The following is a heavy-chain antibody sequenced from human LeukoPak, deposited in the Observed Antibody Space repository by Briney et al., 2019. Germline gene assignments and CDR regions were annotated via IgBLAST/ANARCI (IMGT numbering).Heavy chain of an antibody. CDR2: IYYSGST. CDR1: GASISSHY. D-gene: IGHD5-24*01. Sequence: PSETLSLPCTVSGASISSHYWSWIRQPPGKGLEWIGYIYYSGSTSYNPSLKSRVTISVHTSKKQFSLNLSSVIAADTAVYYCARGSVTNGFNFVAFDIWGQGTMVTVSS. J-gene: IGHJ3*02. V-gene: IGHV4-59*11. CDR3: ARGSVTNGFNFVAFDI.